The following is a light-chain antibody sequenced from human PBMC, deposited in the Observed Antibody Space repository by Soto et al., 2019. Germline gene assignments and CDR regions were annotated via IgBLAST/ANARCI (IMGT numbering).Light chain of an antibody. CDR3: QQYVAPPPYT. CDR2: AAS. V-gene: IGKV3-20*01. Sequence: EIVLTQSPGTLSLSPGERATLSCRASQSVANSYLAWSQQKPGQAPRLLIYAASSRATGIPDRFAGSVSGTDFTLSISRLEPEDFAVYYCQQYVAPPPYTFGQGTRLEIK. CDR1: QSVANSY. J-gene: IGKJ2*01.